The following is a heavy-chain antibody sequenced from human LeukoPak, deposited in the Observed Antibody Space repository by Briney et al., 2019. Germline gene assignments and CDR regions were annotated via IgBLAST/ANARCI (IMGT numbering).Heavy chain of an antibody. D-gene: IGHD2-2*01. CDR3: ARHDASPEGHVDY. J-gene: IGHJ4*02. Sequence: PSETLSLTCTVSGGSISSYYWNWIRQPPGKGLEWIGYIYYSGSTNYNPSLKSRVTISVDTSKNQLSLKLSSVTAADTAVYYCARHDASPEGHVDYWGQGTLVTVSS. CDR2: IYYSGST. V-gene: IGHV4-59*08. CDR1: GGSISSYY.